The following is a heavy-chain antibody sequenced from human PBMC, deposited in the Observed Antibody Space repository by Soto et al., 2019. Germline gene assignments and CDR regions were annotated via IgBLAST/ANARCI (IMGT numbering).Heavy chain of an antibody. V-gene: IGHV1-69*13. D-gene: IGHD5-12*01. CDR1: GGTFSSYA. Sequence: SVKVSCKASGGTFSSYAISWVRQAPGQGPEWMGGIIPIFGTANYAQKFQGRVTITADESTSTAYMELSSLRSEDTAVYYCARDDGYKRRAHFDYWGQGTLVTVSS. CDR3: ARDDGYKRRAHFDY. CDR2: IIPIFGTA. J-gene: IGHJ4*02.